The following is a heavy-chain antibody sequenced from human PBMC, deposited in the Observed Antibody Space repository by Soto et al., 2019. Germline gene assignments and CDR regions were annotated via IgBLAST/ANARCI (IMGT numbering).Heavy chain of an antibody. CDR3: ARGHSGRAATSFFDY. D-gene: IGHD6-25*01. V-gene: IGHV4-39*01. CDR2: IYSSGST. J-gene: IGHJ4*02. Sequence: PSETLSLTCTVSGGSISSCSYFWGWLRQPPGQGLEWIVSIYSSGSTYYNPSLESRVTISVDTSKNQFSLNLNSVTAADTSLYFCARGHSGRAATSFFDYWGQGAQVTVSS. CDR1: GGSISSCSYF.